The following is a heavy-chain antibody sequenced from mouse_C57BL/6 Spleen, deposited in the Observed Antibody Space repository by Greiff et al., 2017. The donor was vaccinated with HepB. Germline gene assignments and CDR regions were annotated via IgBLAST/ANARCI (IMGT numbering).Heavy chain of an antibody. CDR2: INPSSGYT. Sequence: VQLQQSGAELAKPGASVKLSCKASGYTFTSYWMHWVKQRPGQGLEWIGYINPSSGYTKYNQKFKDKATLTADKSSSTAYMQLSSLTYEDSAVYYCARFPYDYDGGFAYWGQGTLVTVSA. CDR3: ARFPYDYDGGFAY. D-gene: IGHD2-4*01. J-gene: IGHJ3*01. CDR1: GYTFTSYW. V-gene: IGHV1-7*01.